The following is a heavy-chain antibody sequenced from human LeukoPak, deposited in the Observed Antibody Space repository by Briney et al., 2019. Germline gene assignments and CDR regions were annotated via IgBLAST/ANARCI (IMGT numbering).Heavy chain of an antibody. D-gene: IGHD2-8*01. CDR3: AKDFGVTGAEIFDY. Sequence: PGGSLRLSCAASGFTFSAHAMSWVRQAPGKGLEWVSTVCIGGTGTYYTDSVQGRFTISRDNSKNMVFLQMNSLRVDDTAIYYCAKDFGVTGAEIFDYWGQGTLVTVSS. J-gene: IGHJ4*02. CDR1: GFTFSAHA. CDR2: VCIGGTGT. V-gene: IGHV3-23*03.